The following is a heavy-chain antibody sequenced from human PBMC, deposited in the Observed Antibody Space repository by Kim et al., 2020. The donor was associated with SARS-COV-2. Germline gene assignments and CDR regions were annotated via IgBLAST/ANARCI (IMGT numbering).Heavy chain of an antibody. D-gene: IGHD2-2*01. CDR3: AREGSRYCSSTSCYYYY. CDR2: ISYDGSNK. Sequence: GGSLRLSCAASGFTFSSYAMHWVRQAPGKGLEWVAVISYDGSNKYYADSVKGRFTISRDNSKNTLYLQMNSLRAEDTAVYYCAREGSRYCSSTSCYYYY. J-gene: IGHJ6*03. CDR1: GFTFSSYA. V-gene: IGHV3-30-3*01.